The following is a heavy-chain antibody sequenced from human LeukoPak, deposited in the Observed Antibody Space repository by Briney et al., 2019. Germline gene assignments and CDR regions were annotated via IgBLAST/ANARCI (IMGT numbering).Heavy chain of an antibody. V-gene: IGHV4-59*01. CDR3: ARDGTGDRYYGMGV. D-gene: IGHD7-27*01. Sequence: SETLSLTCTVSGGSISSYYWSWIRQPPGKGLEWIGYIYYSGSTNYNPSLKSRVTISVDTSKNQFSLKLSSVTAADTAVYYCARDGTGDRYYGMGVWGQGTTVTVSS. J-gene: IGHJ6*02. CDR1: GGSISSYY. CDR2: IYYSGST.